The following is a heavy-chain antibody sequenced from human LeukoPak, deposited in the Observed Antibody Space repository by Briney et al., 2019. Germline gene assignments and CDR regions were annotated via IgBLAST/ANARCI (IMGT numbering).Heavy chain of an antibody. CDR1: GGSISSSSYY. CDR2: IYYSGST. J-gene: IGHJ6*03. D-gene: IGHD1-26*01. V-gene: IGHV4-39*01. CDR3: ARLMVGATTGYYYYYMDV. Sequence: SETLSLTCTVSGGSISSSSYYWGWIRQPPGKGLEWIGSIYYSGSTYYNPSLKSRVTISVDTSKNQFSLKLSSVTAADTAVYYCARLMVGATTGYYYYYMDVWGKGTTVTVSS.